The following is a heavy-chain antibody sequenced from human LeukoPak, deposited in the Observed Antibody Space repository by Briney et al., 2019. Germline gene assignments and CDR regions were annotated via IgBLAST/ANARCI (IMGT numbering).Heavy chain of an antibody. D-gene: IGHD6-13*01. CDR3: TTVSRYSSSWAYYYYMDV. V-gene: IGHV3-15*01. Sequence: KTGGSLRLSCAASGFTFSNAWMSWVRQAPGKGLEWVGRIKSKTDGGTTDYAAPVKGRFTISRDDSKNTLYLQMNSLKTEDTAVYYCTTVSRYSSSWAYYYYMDVWGKGTTVTVSS. CDR1: GFTFSNAW. CDR2: IKSKTDGGTT. J-gene: IGHJ6*03.